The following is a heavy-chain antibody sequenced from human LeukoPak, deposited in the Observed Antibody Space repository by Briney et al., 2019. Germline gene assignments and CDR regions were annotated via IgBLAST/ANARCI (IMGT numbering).Heavy chain of an antibody. CDR3: ARDLGREYFQH. V-gene: IGHV1-18*01. CDR1: GYTFTSYA. D-gene: IGHD3/OR15-3a*01. CDR2: ISAYNGNT. J-gene: IGHJ1*01. Sequence: ASVKVSCKASGYTFTSYAMHWVRQAPGQRLEWMGWISAYNGNTNYAQKLQGRVTMTTDTSTSTAYMELRSLRSDDTAVYYCARDLGREYFQHWGQGTLVTVSS.